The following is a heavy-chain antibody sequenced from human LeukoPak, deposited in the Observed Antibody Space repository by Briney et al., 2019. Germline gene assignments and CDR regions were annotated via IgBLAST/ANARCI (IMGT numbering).Heavy chain of an antibody. J-gene: IGHJ4*02. Sequence: GGSLRLSCAASGFTFSSYAMHWVRQAPGKGLEWVAFIRYDGSNEYYGDSVKGRFTISRDNSKNTVCLQMNSLRPEDTAVYYCAKDVGQWLVLDYFDYWGQGTLVIVSS. CDR3: AKDVGQWLVLDYFDY. CDR2: IRYDGSNE. CDR1: GFTFSSYA. V-gene: IGHV3-30*02. D-gene: IGHD6-19*01.